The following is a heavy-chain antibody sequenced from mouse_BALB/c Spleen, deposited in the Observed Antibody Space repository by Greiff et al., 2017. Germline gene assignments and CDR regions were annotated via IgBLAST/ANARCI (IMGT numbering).Heavy chain of an antibody. J-gene: IGHJ3*01. Sequence: VQLQESGPGLVAPSQSLSITCTVSGFSLTGYGVNWVRQPPGKGLEWLGMIWGDGSTDYNSALKSRLSISKDNSKSQVFLKMNSLQTDDTARYYCARERSSGYVAWFAYWGQGTLVTVSA. V-gene: IGHV2-6-7*01. CDR3: ARERSSGYVAWFAY. CDR2: IWGDGST. CDR1: GFSLTGYG. D-gene: IGHD3-1*01.